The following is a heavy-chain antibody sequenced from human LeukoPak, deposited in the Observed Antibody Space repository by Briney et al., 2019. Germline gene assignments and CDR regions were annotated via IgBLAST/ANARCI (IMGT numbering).Heavy chain of an antibody. CDR2: IYYSGGT. Sequence: SETLSLTCTVSGGSISSYYWSWIRQPPGKGLEWIGYIYYSGGTNYNPSLKSRVAISVDTSKNQFSLKLSSVTAADTAVYYCARGPTPPYWDYYYYMDVWGKGATVTVSS. J-gene: IGHJ6*03. V-gene: IGHV4-59*01. D-gene: IGHD2-15*01. CDR3: ARGPTPPYWDYYYYMDV. CDR1: GGSISSYY.